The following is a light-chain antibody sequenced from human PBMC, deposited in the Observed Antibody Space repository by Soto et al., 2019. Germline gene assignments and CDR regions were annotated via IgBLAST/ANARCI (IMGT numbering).Light chain of an antibody. J-gene: IGKJ1*01. CDR3: QHYNSYSEA. Sequence: EIMLTQSPATLSVSQGERATLSCRASQTIGSNLAWYQQKPGQAPRLLIYGASTRATGIPVRFSGSGSGTEFTLTISSLQPDDFATYYCQHYNSYSEAFGQGTKVDIK. V-gene: IGKV3-15*01. CDR2: GAS. CDR1: QTIGSN.